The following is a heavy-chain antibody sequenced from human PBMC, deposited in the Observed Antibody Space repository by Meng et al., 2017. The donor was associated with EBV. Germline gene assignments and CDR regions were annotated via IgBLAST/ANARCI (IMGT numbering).Heavy chain of an antibody. J-gene: IGHJ5*02. Sequence: VQLQESGPGLVKPSETLSLSCTFSGGSVNNESYYWGWIRQPPGKGLEYIGYIYYTGSTNYNSSLKSRVTISLDKSKNQFSLKLTSLTAADTAMYYCARGDYTNYPRWFDTWGQGTLVTVDS. CDR2: IYYTGST. CDR1: GGSVNNESYY. CDR3: ARGDYTNYPRWFDT. V-gene: IGHV4-61*01. D-gene: IGHD4-11*01.